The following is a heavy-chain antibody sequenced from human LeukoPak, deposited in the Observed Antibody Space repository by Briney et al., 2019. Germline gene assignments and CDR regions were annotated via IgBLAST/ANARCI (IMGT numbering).Heavy chain of an antibody. J-gene: IGHJ3*02. CDR3: ATGLVGFVAARDAFDI. CDR2: ISYDGSNK. CDR1: GFTFSSYG. Sequence: GGSLRLSCAASGFTFSSYGMHWVRQAPGKGLEWVAVISYDGSNKYYADSVKGRFTISRDNSKNTLYLQMNSLRAEDTAVYHCATGLVGFVAARDAFDIWGQGTMVTVSS. D-gene: IGHD2-15*01. V-gene: IGHV3-30*03.